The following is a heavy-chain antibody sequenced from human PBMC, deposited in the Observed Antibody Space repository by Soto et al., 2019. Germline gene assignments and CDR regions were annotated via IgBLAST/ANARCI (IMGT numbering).Heavy chain of an antibody. V-gene: IGHV1-69*12. D-gene: IGHD4-17*01. Sequence: QVQLVQSGAEVKKPGSSVKVSCKASGGTFSSYAISWVRQAPGQGLEWMGGIIPIFGTANYAQKFQGRVTITADESTRTAYMELSSLRSEDTAVYYCARDRSDYVLTYYYYGMDVWGQGTTVTVSS. J-gene: IGHJ6*02. CDR1: GGTFSSYA. CDR2: IIPIFGTA. CDR3: ARDRSDYVLTYYYYGMDV.